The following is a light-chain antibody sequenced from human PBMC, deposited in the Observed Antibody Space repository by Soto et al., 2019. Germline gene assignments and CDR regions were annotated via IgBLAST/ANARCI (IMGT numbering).Light chain of an antibody. CDR3: QTYTNNNNPWM. CDR2: DAS. CDR1: QTISTW. Sequence: DIQVTQSPPTLSASVGDRVTITCRASQTISTWMAWYQQKPGKAPKLLVYDASTLQSGVASRFSGSGSGTEFTLIISGLQPDYSATYYCQTYTNNNNPWMFGQGTKVEI. V-gene: IGKV1-5*01. J-gene: IGKJ1*01.